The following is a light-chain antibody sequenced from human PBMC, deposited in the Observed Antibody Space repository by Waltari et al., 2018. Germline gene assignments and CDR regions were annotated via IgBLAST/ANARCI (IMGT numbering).Light chain of an antibody. CDR2: WAS. J-gene: IGKJ2*01. V-gene: IGKV4-1*01. Sequence: LPVSLGERATINCKSSQSVLYSSNNMDYLAWYQQKPGQPPKLLIYWASTRESGVPDRFSGSGSGTDFTLTISSLQAEDVAVYFCQQYYSIPHTFGQGTKLEIK. CDR1: QSVLYSSNNMDY. CDR3: QQYYSIPHT.